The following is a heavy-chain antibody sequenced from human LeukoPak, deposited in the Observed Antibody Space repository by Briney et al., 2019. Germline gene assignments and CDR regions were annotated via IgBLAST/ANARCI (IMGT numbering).Heavy chain of an antibody. CDR3: ARGLPGQQHRYYYYYYMDV. J-gene: IGHJ6*03. D-gene: IGHD6-13*01. Sequence: ASVTVSCKASGYTFTSYDINWVRQATGQGLEWMGWMNPNSGNTGYAQKFQGRVTMTRNTSISTAYMELSSLRSEDTAVYYCARGLPGQQHRYYYYYYMDVWGKGTTVTVSS. CDR1: GYTFTSYD. CDR2: MNPNSGNT. V-gene: IGHV1-8*01.